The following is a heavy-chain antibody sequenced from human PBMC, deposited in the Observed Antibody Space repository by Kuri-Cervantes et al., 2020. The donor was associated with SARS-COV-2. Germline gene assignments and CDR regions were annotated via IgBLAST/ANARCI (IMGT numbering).Heavy chain of an antibody. CDR3: AKDRGALDY. V-gene: IGHV3-23*03. CDR1: GFTFSSYA. Sequence: GGSLRLSCAASGFTFSSYAMSWVRQAPGKGLEWVSVIYSGGSSTYYADSVKGRFTISRDNSKNTLYLQMNSLRAEDTAVYYCAKDRGALDYWGQGTLVTVSS. D-gene: IGHD1-26*01. CDR2: IYSGGSST. J-gene: IGHJ4*02.